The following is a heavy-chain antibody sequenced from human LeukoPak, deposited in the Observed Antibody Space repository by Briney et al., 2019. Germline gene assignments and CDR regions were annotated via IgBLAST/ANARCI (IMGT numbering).Heavy chain of an antibody. Sequence: GGSLRLSCAASGFTFSSSDMHWVRQAPGKGLEWVAFIRYDGSNKYYADSVKGRFSISRDNSKNTLYMQMNSLRPEDTAVFYCARALSGDYWGQGTLVTVSS. V-gene: IGHV3-30*02. CDR3: ARALSGDY. CDR2: IRYDGSNK. D-gene: IGHD1-26*01. J-gene: IGHJ4*02. CDR1: GFTFSSSD.